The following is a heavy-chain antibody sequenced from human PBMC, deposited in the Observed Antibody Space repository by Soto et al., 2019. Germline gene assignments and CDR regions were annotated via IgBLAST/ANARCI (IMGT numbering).Heavy chain of an antibody. J-gene: IGHJ5*02. CDR3: ARGQRFSDWFDP. D-gene: IGHD3-3*01. Sequence: SETLSLTCSVSGGTISGYYWTWIRQPAGKGLEWIGRIYSSGNTKYNPSLQSRVTMSLDTSNNQFSLRRTSVTAADTAVYYCARGQRFSDWFDPWGQGPLVTVSS. CDR1: GGTISGYY. V-gene: IGHV4-4*07. CDR2: IYSSGNT.